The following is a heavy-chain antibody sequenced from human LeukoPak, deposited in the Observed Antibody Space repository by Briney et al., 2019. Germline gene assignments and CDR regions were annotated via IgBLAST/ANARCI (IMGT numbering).Heavy chain of an antibody. CDR3: ARGLPYYYDSSGYFDY. CDR1: GYTFTGYY. V-gene: IGHV1-2*02. Sequence: ASVKVSCKASGYTFTGYYMHWVRQAPEQGLEWMGWINPNSGGTNYAQKFQGRVTMTRDTSISTAYMELSRLRPDDTAVYYCARGLPYYYDSSGYFDYWGQGTLVTVSS. CDR2: INPNSGGT. J-gene: IGHJ4*02. D-gene: IGHD3-22*01.